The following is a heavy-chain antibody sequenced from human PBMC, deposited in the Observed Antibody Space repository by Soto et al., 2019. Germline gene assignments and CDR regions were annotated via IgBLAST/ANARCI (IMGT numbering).Heavy chain of an antibody. CDR2: ISNHGIRT. J-gene: IGHJ4*02. CDR1: RFTFSDYG. D-gene: IGHD1-26*01. V-gene: IGHV3-30*18. CDR3: AKDWVGGSNNYQLDY. Sequence: QVQLLESGGGVVQPGGSLTLSCAAARFTFSDYGMHWVRQAPGKGLQRLATISNHGIRTHYADSVMGRLTISRDNFKKVVYRHLSGLRVEDTAIYYCAKDWVGGSNNYQLDYWGQGTAVTVSS.